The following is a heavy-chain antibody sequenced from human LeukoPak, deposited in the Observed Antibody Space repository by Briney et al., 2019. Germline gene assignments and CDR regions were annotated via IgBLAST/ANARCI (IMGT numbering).Heavy chain of an antibody. V-gene: IGHV3-13*01. Sequence: GGSLRLSCVASGFTFSRHDMHWVRHATGKGLEWVSAIGTLHDTFYPDSVKGRFTISRENAKNSLYLQVNSLRAGDTAVYYCATGRSSGWSYAFDIWGQGTMVTVSS. D-gene: IGHD6-19*01. CDR3: ATGRSSGWSYAFDI. CDR2: IGTLHDT. CDR1: GFTFSRHD. J-gene: IGHJ3*02.